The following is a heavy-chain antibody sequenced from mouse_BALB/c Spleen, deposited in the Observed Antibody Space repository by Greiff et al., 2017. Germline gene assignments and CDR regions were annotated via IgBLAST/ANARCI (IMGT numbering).Heavy chain of an antibody. Sequence: EVKLVESGGGLVKPGGSLKLSCAASGFTFSDYYMYWVRQTPEKRLEWVATISDGGSYTYYPDSVKGRFTISRDNAKNNLYLQMSSLKSEDTAMYYCARGGNYDYAMDYWGQGTSVTVSS. CDR2: ISDGGSYT. V-gene: IGHV5-4*02. J-gene: IGHJ4*01. D-gene: IGHD2-1*01. CDR3: ARGGNYDYAMDY. CDR1: GFTFSDYY.